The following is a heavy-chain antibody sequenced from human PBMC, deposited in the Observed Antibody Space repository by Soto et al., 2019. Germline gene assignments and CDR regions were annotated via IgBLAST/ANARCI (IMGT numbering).Heavy chain of an antibody. CDR2: IKSKTDGGTT. CDR1: GFTFSNAW. CDR3: TTTGTTYYYYMDV. D-gene: IGHD1-7*01. Sequence: GGSLRLSCAASGFTFSNAWMSLVRQAPGKGLEWVGRIKSKTDGGTTDYAAPVKGRFTISRDDSKNTLYLQMNSLKTEDTAVYYCTTTGTTYYYYMDVWGKGTTVTVSS. J-gene: IGHJ6*03. V-gene: IGHV3-15*01.